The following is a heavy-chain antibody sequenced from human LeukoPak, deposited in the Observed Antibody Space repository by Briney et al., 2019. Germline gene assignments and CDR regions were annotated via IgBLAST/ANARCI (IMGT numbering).Heavy chain of an antibody. D-gene: IGHD5-12*01. CDR3: ARGMVAVRGHYFDY. J-gene: IGHJ4*02. CDR1: GFAFISYA. V-gene: IGHV3-23*01. CDR2: ISGSGGST. Sequence: GGSLRLSCAASGFAFISYAMSWVRQAPGKGLEWVSGISGSGGSTYYADSVKGRFTISRDNSKNTLYLQMNSLRAEDTAVYYCARGMVAVRGHYFDYWGQGTLVTVSS.